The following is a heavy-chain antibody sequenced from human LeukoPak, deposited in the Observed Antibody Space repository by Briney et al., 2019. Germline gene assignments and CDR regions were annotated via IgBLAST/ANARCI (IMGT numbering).Heavy chain of an antibody. D-gene: IGHD3-22*01. CDR1: GYTFTSYD. CDR2: MNPNSGNT. V-gene: IGHV1-8*03. CDR3: ARGLKLNYYDSSGRYYFDY. J-gene: IGHJ4*02. Sequence: ASVKVSCKASGYTFTSYDINWVRQATGQGLEWMGWMNPNSGNTGYAQKFQGRVTITRNTSISTAYMELSSLRSEDTAVYYCARGLKLNYYDSSGRYYFDYWGQGTLVTVSS.